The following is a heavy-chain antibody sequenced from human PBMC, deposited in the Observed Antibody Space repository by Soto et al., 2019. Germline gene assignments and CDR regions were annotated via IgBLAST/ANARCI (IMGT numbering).Heavy chain of an antibody. CDR2: ISGSGGST. V-gene: IGHV3-23*01. J-gene: IGHJ4*02. D-gene: IGHD6-6*01. Sequence: GGSLRLSCAASGFTFSSYVMSWVRQAPGKGLEWVSAISGSGGSTYYADSVKGRFTISRDNSKNTLYLQMNSLRAEDTAVYYCAKNYSSSFRGFDYWGQGTLVTVSS. CDR3: AKNYSSSFRGFDY. CDR1: GFTFSSYV.